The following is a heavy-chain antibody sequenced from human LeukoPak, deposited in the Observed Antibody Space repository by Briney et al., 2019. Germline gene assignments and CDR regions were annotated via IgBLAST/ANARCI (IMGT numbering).Heavy chain of an antibody. Sequence: ASVKVSCKASGYTFTSYAMNWVRQAPGQGLEWKGWINTNTGNPTYAQGFTGRFVFSLDTSVSTAYLQISSLKAEDTAVYYCARDYCSGGSCYFDYWGQGTLVTVSS. CDR2: INTNTGNP. CDR3: ARDYCSGGSCYFDY. CDR1: GYTFTSYA. D-gene: IGHD2-15*01. J-gene: IGHJ4*02. V-gene: IGHV7-4-1*02.